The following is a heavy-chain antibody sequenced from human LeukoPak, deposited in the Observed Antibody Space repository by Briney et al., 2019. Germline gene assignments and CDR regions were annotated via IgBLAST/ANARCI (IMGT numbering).Heavy chain of an antibody. Sequence: PSETLSLTCTVSGGSISSYYWSWIRQPAGKGLEWIGRIYTSGSTNYNPSLKSRGTIRVNTSKNQFSLKLSSVTAADTAVYYCAREAGTGYYYYMDVWDKGTTVTVSS. J-gene: IGHJ6*03. D-gene: IGHD6-19*01. CDR1: GGSISSYY. CDR2: IYTSGST. V-gene: IGHV4-4*07. CDR3: AREAGTGYYYYMDV.